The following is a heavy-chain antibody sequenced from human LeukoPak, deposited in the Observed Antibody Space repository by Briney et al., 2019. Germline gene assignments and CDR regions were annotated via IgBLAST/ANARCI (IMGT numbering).Heavy chain of an antibody. V-gene: IGHV1-18*01. CDR2: ISAYNGNT. D-gene: IGHD5-18*01. CDR1: GYTFTSYG. Sequence: ASVKVSCKAAGYTFTSYGINWVRQAPGQGLEWMGWISAYNGNTNYAQKLQGRVTMTTDTSTSTAYMELRSLRSDDTAVYYCAREYSYELPGDYWGQGTLVTVSS. J-gene: IGHJ4*02. CDR3: AREYSYELPGDY.